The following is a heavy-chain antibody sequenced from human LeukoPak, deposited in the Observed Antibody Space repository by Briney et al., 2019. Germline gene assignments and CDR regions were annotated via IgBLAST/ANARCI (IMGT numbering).Heavy chain of an antibody. CDR2: ISYDGSNK. J-gene: IGHJ6*02. CDR3: ARRLGVWGSYGMDV. D-gene: IGHD3-16*01. CDR1: GFIFSNYG. V-gene: IGHV3-30*03. Sequence: GGSLRLSCAASGFIFSNYGMHWVRQAPGKGLEWVAVISYDGSNKFYGDSVKGRFTISRDNSKNTLYLQMNSLRAEDTAVYYCARRLGVWGSYGMDVWGQGTTVTVSS.